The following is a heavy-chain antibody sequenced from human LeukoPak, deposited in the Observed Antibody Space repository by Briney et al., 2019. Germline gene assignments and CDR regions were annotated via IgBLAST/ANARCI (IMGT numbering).Heavy chain of an antibody. D-gene: IGHD6-19*01. CDR1: GFTFSSYA. CDR2: ISGSGGST. Sequence: SGGSLRLSCAASGFTFSSYAMSWVRQAPGKGLEWVSAISGSGGSTYYADSVKGRFTISRDNSKNTLYLQMNSLRVEDTAVYYCAKGTGYSSGWYDYWGQGTLVTVSS. V-gene: IGHV3-23*01. CDR3: AKGTGYSSGWYDY. J-gene: IGHJ4*02.